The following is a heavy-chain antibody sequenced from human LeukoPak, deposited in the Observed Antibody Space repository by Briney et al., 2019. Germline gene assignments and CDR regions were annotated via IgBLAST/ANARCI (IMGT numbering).Heavy chain of an antibody. CDR3: ARPARGSSGWYGGYHFDS. CDR2: INPSSGST. V-gene: IGHV1-46*01. D-gene: IGHD6-19*01. Sequence: GASVKVSCKASGYTFTSYYMHWVRQAPGQGLEWMGIINPSSGSTSYAQKFQGRVIMTRDTSTSTLYMELSSLRSDDTAVYYCARPARGSSGWYGGYHFDSWGQGTLVTVSS. J-gene: IGHJ4*02. CDR1: GYTFTSYY.